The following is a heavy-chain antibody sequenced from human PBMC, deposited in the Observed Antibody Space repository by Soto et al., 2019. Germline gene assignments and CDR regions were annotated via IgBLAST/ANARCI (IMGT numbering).Heavy chain of an antibody. Sequence: GASVQVSCKASGYTFTSYDINWVRQATGQGLEWMGWMNPNSGNTGFAQKFQGRVTMTRNTSISTAYMELSSLRSEDTAVYYCARGVVPATKYYMDVWGKGTTVTVSS. J-gene: IGHJ6*03. CDR1: GYTFTSYD. CDR2: MNPNSGNT. D-gene: IGHD2-2*01. V-gene: IGHV1-8*01. CDR3: ARGVVPATKYYMDV.